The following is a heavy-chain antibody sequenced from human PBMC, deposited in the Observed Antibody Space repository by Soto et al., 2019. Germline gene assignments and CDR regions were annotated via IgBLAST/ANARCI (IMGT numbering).Heavy chain of an antibody. V-gene: IGHV3-23*01. CDR3: AKVPLTPGSYFDY. Sequence: EVQVSESGGGLVQPGGSLRLSCVASGFTFSTYPMTWVRQVPGKGLEWVSGISGSGGTAYYADSVKGRFTISRDNSRNMLYLQRDSLRAEDTAVYYSAKVPLTPGSYFDYWGQGTLVTVSS. CDR2: ISGSGGTA. CDR1: GFTFSTYP. J-gene: IGHJ4*02. D-gene: IGHD3-16*02.